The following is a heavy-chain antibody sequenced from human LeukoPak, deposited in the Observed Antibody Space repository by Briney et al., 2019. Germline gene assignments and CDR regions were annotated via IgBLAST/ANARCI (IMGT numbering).Heavy chain of an antibody. CDR3: ATSGVVPADARVHYYYYMDV. CDR1: GFTFSSYW. J-gene: IGHJ6*03. CDR2: IKQDESEK. V-gene: IGHV3-7*01. D-gene: IGHD2-2*01. Sequence: PGGSLRLSCAASGFTFSSYWMSWVRQAPGKGLEWVANIKQDESEKYYVDSVKGRFTISRDNAKNSLYLQMNSLRAEDTAVYYCATSGVVPADARVHYYYYMDVWGKGTTVTVSS.